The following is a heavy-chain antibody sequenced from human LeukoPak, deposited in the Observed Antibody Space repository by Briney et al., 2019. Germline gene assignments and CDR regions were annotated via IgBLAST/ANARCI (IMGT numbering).Heavy chain of an antibody. V-gene: IGHV4-34*01. CDR3: ARGRGYYDFWSGPGPYGMDV. J-gene: IGHJ6*02. Sequence: PETLSLTCAVYGGSFSGYYWSWIRQPPGKGLEWIGEINHSGSTNYNPSLKSRVTISVDTSKNQFSLKLSSVTAADTAVYYCARGRGYYDFWSGPGPYGMDVWGQGTTVTVSS. CDR2: INHSGST. D-gene: IGHD3-3*01. CDR1: GGSFSGYY.